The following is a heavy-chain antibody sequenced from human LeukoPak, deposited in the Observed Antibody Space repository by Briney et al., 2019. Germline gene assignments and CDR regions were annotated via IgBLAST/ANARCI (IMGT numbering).Heavy chain of an antibody. Sequence: GASVKVSCKASGYTFTSYDINWVRQAPGQGLEWMGWINPNSGGTNYAQKFQGRVTMTRDTSISTAYMELSRLRSDDTAVYYCASSGSSTILDHYWGQGTLVTVSS. CDR2: INPNSGGT. V-gene: IGHV1-2*02. D-gene: IGHD2-2*01. CDR1: GYTFTSYD. J-gene: IGHJ4*02. CDR3: ASSGSSTILDHY.